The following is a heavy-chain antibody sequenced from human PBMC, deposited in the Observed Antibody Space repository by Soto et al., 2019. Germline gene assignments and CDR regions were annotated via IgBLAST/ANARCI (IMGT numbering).Heavy chain of an antibody. Sequence: ASVKVSCKASGGTFSSYAISWVRQAPGQGLEWMGGIIPIFGTANYAQKFQGRVTITADESTSTAYMELSSLRSEDTAVYYCARDLEYSSSSFWFDPWGQGXLVTVYS. CDR1: GGTFSSYA. D-gene: IGHD6-6*01. V-gene: IGHV1-69*13. CDR2: IIPIFGTA. J-gene: IGHJ5*02. CDR3: ARDLEYSSSSFWFDP.